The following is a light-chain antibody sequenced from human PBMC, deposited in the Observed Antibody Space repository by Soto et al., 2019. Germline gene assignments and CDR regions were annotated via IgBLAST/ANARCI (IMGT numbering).Light chain of an antibody. J-gene: IGKJ1*01. V-gene: IGKV3-15*01. Sequence: EIVMTQSPATLSLSPGERATLSCRASQSVSSNLAWYQQKPGQAPRLLIYGASTRATGIPARFSGSGSGTEFTLTISSLQSEDFAVYYCQQYNNWPPWTFGQGTKLAIK. CDR3: QQYNNWPPWT. CDR2: GAS. CDR1: QSVSSN.